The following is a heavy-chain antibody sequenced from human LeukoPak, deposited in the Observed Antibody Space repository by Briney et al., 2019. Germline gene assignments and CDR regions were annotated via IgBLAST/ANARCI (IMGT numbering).Heavy chain of an antibody. CDR1: GFTFSTYW. V-gene: IGHV3-7*01. D-gene: IGHD5-24*01. J-gene: IGHJ4*02. CDR3: ANGDGFDY. Sequence: GGSLRLSCATSGFTFSTYWMSWVRQAPGKGLEWVANIRQDGSETYYADSVKGRFTIFRDNAKNSLYLQMDSLRVEDTAVYYCANGDGFDYWGQGTLVIVSS. CDR2: IRQDGSET.